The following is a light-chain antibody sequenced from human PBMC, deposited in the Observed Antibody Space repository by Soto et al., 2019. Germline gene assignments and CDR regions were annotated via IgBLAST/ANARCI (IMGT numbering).Light chain of an antibody. CDR3: TSWTTSTTMI. V-gene: IGLV2-14*03. CDR1: SSDIGAYNF. Sequence: QSALTQPASVSGFPGQSITISCTGTSSDIGAYNFVSWYQQHPGKAPKLMLYDVNIRPSGVSNRFSGSKSGNTASLTISGLQAEDEADYYCTSWTTSTTMIFGGGPTLTVL. CDR2: DVN. J-gene: IGLJ2*01.